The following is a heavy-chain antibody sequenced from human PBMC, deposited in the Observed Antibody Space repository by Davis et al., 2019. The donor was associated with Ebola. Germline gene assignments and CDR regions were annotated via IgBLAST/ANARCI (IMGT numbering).Heavy chain of an antibody. V-gene: IGHV3-23*01. CDR1: VITFSSYA. CDR3: ARGGRWYDILTEASLMDV. CDR2: ISGSGGNT. D-gene: IGHD3-9*01. J-gene: IGHJ6*03. Sequence: GESLKISCADSVITFSSYAMTWVRQAPGKGLEWVSAISGSGGNTYYADSVKGRFTISRDNSKKTMYLQMNSLRGEDTAVYYCARGGRWYDILTEASLMDVWGTGTTVTVSS.